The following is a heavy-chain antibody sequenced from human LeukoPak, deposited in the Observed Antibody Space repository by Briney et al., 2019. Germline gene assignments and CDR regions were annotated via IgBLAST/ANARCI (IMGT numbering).Heavy chain of an antibody. CDR2: ISFDESSE. J-gene: IGHJ4*02. Sequence: GGSLRLSCAASGFTFSNYGMHWVRQAPGKGLEWVALISFDESSEYYADSVKGRFSISRDNSKNTLYLQMNNARVDDTAVYYCAKEAGYGSPYFDYWGQGTLVTVSS. CDR1: GFTFSNYG. V-gene: IGHV3-30*18. D-gene: IGHD5-12*01. CDR3: AKEAGYGSPYFDY.